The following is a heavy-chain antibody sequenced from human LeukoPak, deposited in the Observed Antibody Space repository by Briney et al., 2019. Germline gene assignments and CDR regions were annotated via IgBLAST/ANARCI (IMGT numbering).Heavy chain of an antibody. D-gene: IGHD3-22*01. J-gene: IGHJ5*02. CDR2: ISGSGGST. V-gene: IGHV3-23*01. Sequence: GGSLRLSCAASGFTFSSYAMSWVRQAPGKGLEWVSAISGSGGSTYYADSVKGRFTISRDNSKNTLYLQMNSLRAEDTAVYYCAKHDPRRVVITNWFDPWGQGTLVTVSS. CDR3: AKHDPRRVVITNWFDP. CDR1: GFTFSSYA.